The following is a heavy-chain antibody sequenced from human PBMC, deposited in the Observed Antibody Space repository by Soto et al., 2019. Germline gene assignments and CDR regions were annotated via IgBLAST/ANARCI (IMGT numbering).Heavy chain of an antibody. Sequence: SETLSLTCTVSGGSISSGGYYWSWIRQHPGKGLEWIGYIYYSGSTYYNPSLKSRVTISVDTSKNQFSLKLSSVTAADTAVYYCASLMYGGNSFPLDFPGQGTLVTVSS. V-gene: IGHV4-31*03. CDR3: ASLMYGGNSFPLDF. CDR1: GGSISSGGYY. CDR2: IYYSGST. J-gene: IGHJ4*02. D-gene: IGHD3-10*02.